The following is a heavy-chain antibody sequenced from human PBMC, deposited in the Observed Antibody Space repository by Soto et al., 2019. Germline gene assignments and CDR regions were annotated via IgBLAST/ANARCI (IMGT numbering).Heavy chain of an antibody. Sequence: QTGGSLRLSCTASGFTFNNKLMHGVRQAPGKGLVWLSRIDDAAATTNYADSVKGRFTISRDNAKNIVFLHVNGLTDEDTAVYYCARGGAMGVDYWGQGTLVTVSS. CDR1: GFTFNNKL. CDR2: IDDAAATT. D-gene: IGHD1-26*01. V-gene: IGHV3-74*01. J-gene: IGHJ4*02. CDR3: ARGGAMGVDY.